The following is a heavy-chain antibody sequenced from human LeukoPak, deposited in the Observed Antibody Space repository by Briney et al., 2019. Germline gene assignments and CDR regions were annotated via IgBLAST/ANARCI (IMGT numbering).Heavy chain of an antibody. D-gene: IGHD3-9*01. J-gene: IGHJ3*02. CDR3: ARQIRYFDWLFQRHDAFDI. V-gene: IGHV4-34*01. CDR1: GGSFSGYY. Sequence: TSETLSLTCAVYGGSFSGYYWSWIRQPPGKGLEWIGEINHSGSTNYNPSLKSRVTISVDTSKNQFSLKLSSVTAADTAVYYCARQIRYFDWLFQRHDAFDIWGQGTMVTVSS. CDR2: INHSGST.